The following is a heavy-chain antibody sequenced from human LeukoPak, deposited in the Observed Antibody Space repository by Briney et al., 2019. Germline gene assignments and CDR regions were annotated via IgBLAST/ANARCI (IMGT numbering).Heavy chain of an antibody. CDR3: ARANYDSSGYYLGAMYYFDY. J-gene: IGHJ4*02. Sequence: GGSLRLSCAASGFTFNNAWMNWVRQVPGKGLEWVGRVKSKTDGGTTDYAAPVKGRFTISRDDSENTLYLQMNSLRAEDTAVYYCARANYDSSGYYLGAMYYFDYWGQGTLVTVSS. CDR2: VKSKTDGGTT. V-gene: IGHV3-15*01. D-gene: IGHD3-22*01. CDR1: GFTFNNAW.